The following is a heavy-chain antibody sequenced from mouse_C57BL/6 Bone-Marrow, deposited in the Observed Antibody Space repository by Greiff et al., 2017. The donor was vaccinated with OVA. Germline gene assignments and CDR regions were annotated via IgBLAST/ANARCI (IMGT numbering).Heavy chain of an antibody. D-gene: IGHD1-1*01. V-gene: IGHV14-4*01. CDR2: IDPENGDT. CDR3: TTPSWNYFDY. J-gene: IGHJ2*01. Sequence: EVKLVESGAELVRPGASVKLSCTASGFNIKDDYMHWVKQRPEQGLEWIGWIDPENGDTEYASKFQGKATITADTSSNTAYLQLSSLTSEDTAVYYCTTPSWNYFDYWGQGTTLTVSS. CDR1: GFNIKDDY.